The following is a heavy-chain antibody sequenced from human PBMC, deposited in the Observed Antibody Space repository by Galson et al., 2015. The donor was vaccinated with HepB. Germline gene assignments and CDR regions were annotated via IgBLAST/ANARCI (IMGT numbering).Heavy chain of an antibody. CDR2: VTAGGDTT. D-gene: IGHD6-19*01. J-gene: IGHJ4*02. CDR1: GFTFSNYA. Sequence: SLRLSCAASGFTFSNYAMNWVRQAPGKGLEWVSVVTAGGDTTYYAASVKGRVTISRDNSKSTLYLQMSSLRAEDTALYYCAKGSGLGWESFDYWGQGTLVSVSS. CDR3: AKGSGLGWESFDY. V-gene: IGHV3-23*01.